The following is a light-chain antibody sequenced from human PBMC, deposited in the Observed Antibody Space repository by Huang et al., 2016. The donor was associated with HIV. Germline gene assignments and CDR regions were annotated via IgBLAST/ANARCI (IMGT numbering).Light chain of an antibody. CDR3: QQTYSVPLA. V-gene: IGKV1-39*01. J-gene: IGKJ4*01. Sequence: IQMTQSPSSLSAYVGDSVTITCRASQTVKHYLNWYQQKPGRVPKLLIYGATSLQSGVPSRFSGSGSETDFTLTIASLQPEDFATYYCQQTYSVPLAFGRGTKVEIK. CDR1: QTVKHY. CDR2: GAT.